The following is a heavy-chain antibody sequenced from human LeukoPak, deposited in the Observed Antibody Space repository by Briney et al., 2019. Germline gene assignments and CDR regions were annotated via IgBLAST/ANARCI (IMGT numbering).Heavy chain of an antibody. CDR3: ARHGPYSGSLGWFDP. CDR2: IYYSGST. V-gene: IGHV4-59*08. CDR1: GGSISSYY. D-gene: IGHD1-26*01. Sequence: SETLSPTCTVSGGSISSYYWSWIRQPPGKGLEWIGYIYYSGSTNYNPSLKSRVTISVDTSKNQFSLKLSSVTAADTAVYYCARHGPYSGSLGWFDPWGQGTLVTVSS. J-gene: IGHJ5*02.